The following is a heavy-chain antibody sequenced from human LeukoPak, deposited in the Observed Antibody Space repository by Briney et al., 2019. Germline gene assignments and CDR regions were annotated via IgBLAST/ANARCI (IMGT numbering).Heavy chain of an antibody. J-gene: IGHJ3*02. D-gene: IGHD3-22*01. Sequence: ASAKVSCKASGYTFTGYYMHWVRQAPGQGLEWMGWINPNSGGTNYAQKFQGRVTMTRDTSISTAYMELSRLRSDDTAVYYCARGAVRNYYDSSGSVAPNAFDIWGQGTMVTVSS. CDR1: GYTFTGYY. CDR2: INPNSGGT. V-gene: IGHV1-2*02. CDR3: ARGAVRNYYDSSGSVAPNAFDI.